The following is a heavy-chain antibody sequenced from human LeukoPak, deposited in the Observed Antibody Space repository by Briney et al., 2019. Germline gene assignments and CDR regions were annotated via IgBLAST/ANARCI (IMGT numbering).Heavy chain of an antibody. CDR2: IYYSGST. CDR3: ANNKRDANFDY. J-gene: IGHJ4*02. V-gene: IGHV4-39*01. D-gene: IGHD1-1*01. Sequence: SETLSLTCTVSGGSISSSSYYWGWIRQPPGKGLEWIGSIYYSGSTYYNPSLKSRVTISVDTSKNQFSLKLSSVTAADTAVYYCANNKRDANFDYWGQGTLVTVSS. CDR1: GGSISSSSYY.